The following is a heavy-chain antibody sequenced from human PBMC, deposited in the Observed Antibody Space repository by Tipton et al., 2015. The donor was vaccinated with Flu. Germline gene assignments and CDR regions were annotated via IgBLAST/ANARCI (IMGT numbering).Heavy chain of an antibody. D-gene: IGHD1-26*01. J-gene: IGHJ3*02. Sequence: TLSLTCTVSGYFISSGYYWGWIRQSPGTGLQWIATIIQSGNAYYNPSLRSRVTISVDTTKNLFSLNLSSVTATDTAVYYCARALNSGREYTFDIWGRGTVVRLF. CDR2: IIQSGNA. V-gene: IGHV4-38-2*02. CDR1: GYFISSGYY. CDR3: ARALNSGREYTFDI.